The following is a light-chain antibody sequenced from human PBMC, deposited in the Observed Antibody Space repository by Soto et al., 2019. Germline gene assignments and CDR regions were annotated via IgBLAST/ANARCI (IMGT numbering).Light chain of an antibody. J-gene: IGKJ1*01. Sequence: EIVVTQSPATLSVSPGDRASLSCRASQRVSTNLAWYQQKPGQAPRLLIYTSSTRATDIPARFSGTGSGTEFTLTIYSLQSEDFAVYYCQQYNNWPITFGQGTKVDIK. CDR2: TSS. CDR3: QQYNNWPIT. CDR1: QRVSTN. V-gene: IGKV3-15*01.